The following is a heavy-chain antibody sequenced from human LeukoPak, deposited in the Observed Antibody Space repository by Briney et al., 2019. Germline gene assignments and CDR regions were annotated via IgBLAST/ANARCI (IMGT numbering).Heavy chain of an antibody. J-gene: IGHJ4*02. CDR1: GGTFSSYA. D-gene: IGHD6-13*01. Sequence: SVQFSCKASGGTFSSYAISWVRQAPGQGLEWMGGLIPIFGTANYAQKFQGRVTITTDESTSTAYMELSSLRSEDTAVYYCARDTQYSSSWYGFDYWGQGTLVTVSS. V-gene: IGHV1-69*05. CDR3: ARDTQYSSSWYGFDY. CDR2: LIPIFGTA.